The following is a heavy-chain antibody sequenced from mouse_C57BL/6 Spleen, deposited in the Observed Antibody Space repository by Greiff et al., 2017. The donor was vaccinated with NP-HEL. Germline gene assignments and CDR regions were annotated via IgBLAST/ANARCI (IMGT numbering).Heavy chain of an antibody. CDR1: GFTFSNYW. J-gene: IGHJ1*03. V-gene: IGHV6-3*01. CDR2: IRLKSDNYAT. D-gene: IGHD1-1*01. CDR3: THPDYYGSSYGYWYFDV. Sequence: EVQVVESGGGLVQPGGSMKLSCVASGFTFSNYWMNWVRQSPEKGLEWVAQIRLKSDNYATHYAESVKGRFTISRDDSKSSVYLQMNNLMAEDTGIYYCTHPDYYGSSYGYWYFDVWGTGTTVTVSS.